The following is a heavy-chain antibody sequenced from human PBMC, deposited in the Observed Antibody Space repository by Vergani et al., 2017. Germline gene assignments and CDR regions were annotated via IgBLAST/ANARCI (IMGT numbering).Heavy chain of an antibody. V-gene: IGHV1-46*01. D-gene: IGHD6-13*01. CDR2: INPSGGST. CDR3: ARGSPGIAAAGSWFDP. J-gene: IGHJ5*02. Sequence: QVQLVQSGAEVKKPGASVKVSCKASGYTFTGYYMHWVRQAPGQGLEWMGIINPSGGSTSYAQKFQGRVTMTRDTSTSTVYMERSSLRSEDTAVYYCARGSPGIAAAGSWFDPWGQGTLVTVSS. CDR1: GYTFTGYY.